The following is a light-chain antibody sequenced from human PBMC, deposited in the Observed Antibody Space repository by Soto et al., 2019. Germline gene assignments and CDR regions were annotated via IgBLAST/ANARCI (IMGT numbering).Light chain of an antibody. Sequence: DIVMTQSPDSLAVSLGGRAAINCKSSQNILYSSNNKNYLACYQQKPGQPPKLLIYWASTRESGVPDRFSGSGSGTDFTLTISSLQAEDVAVYYCQQYYSSPVTFGPGTKVDIK. V-gene: IGKV4-1*01. CDR2: WAS. CDR1: QNILYSSNNKNY. J-gene: IGKJ3*01. CDR3: QQYYSSPVT.